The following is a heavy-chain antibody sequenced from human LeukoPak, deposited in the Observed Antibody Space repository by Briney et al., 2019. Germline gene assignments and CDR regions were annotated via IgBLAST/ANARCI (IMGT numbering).Heavy chain of an antibody. CDR2: IYYSGST. J-gene: IGHJ4*02. CDR3: ARVRYGSGSYYFDY. CDR1: GGSISSYS. Sequence: SETLSLTCTVSGGSISSYSWTWIRQPPGKGLDWIGYIYYSGSTNYNPSLKSRVTISVDTSKNQFSLKLSSVTAADTAVYYCARVRYGSGSYYFDYWGQGTLVTVSS. V-gene: IGHV4-59*01. D-gene: IGHD3-10*01.